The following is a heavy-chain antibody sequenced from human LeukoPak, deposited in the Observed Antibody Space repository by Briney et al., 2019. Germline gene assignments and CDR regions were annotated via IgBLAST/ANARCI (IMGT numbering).Heavy chain of an antibody. V-gene: IGHV4-59*01. D-gene: IGHD3-22*01. J-gene: IGHJ5*02. CDR3: ARDRTSVYDSSGLGWFDP. Sequence: PSETLSLTCTVSGGSISSYYWSWIRQPPGKGLKWIGYIYYSGSTNYNPSLKSRVTISVDTSKNQFSLKLSSVTAADTAVYYCARDRTSVYDSSGLGWFDPWGQGTLVTVSS. CDR1: GGSISSYY. CDR2: IYYSGST.